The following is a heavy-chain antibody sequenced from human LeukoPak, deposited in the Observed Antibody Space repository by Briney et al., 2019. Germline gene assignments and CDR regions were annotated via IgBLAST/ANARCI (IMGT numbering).Heavy chain of an antibody. CDR3: ASPGYCTGGACAVV. V-gene: IGHV4-28*01. CDR1: GYSVSSSNW. J-gene: IGHJ6*02. D-gene: IGHD2-8*02. Sequence: PSETLSLTCAVSGYSVSSSNWWGWIRQPPGTGLEWIGYIYYSGSTYYNPSLKSRLTMSVDTSKNQFSLKLSSVTAVDTAVYFCASPGYCTGGACAVVWGQGTTVTVSS. CDR2: IYYSGST.